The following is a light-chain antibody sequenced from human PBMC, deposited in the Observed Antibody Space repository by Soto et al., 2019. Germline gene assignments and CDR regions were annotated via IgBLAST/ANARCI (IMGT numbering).Light chain of an antibody. CDR2: ATS. J-gene: IGKJ5*01. V-gene: IGKV1-39*01. CDR3: QQHETLIT. CDR1: QSISTY. Sequence: DIQMTQSPSSLSASVGDTVTITCRASQSISTYLIWYQQKPGKAPKLLIYATSSLQSGVPSRFSGSGSGTDFTLTISRLEPEDFAVYYCQQHETLITFGQGTRLEIK.